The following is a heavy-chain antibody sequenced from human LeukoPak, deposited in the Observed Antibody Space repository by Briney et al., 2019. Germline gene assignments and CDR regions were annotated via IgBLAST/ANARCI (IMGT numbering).Heavy chain of an antibody. CDR2: ISSSSSYT. V-gene: IGHV3-11*06. CDR3: ARGSGYSGYDQFDY. CDR1: GFTFSDYY. J-gene: IGHJ4*02. Sequence: GGALILSCASPGFTFSDYYMSWSRQAPGKGLGRVSYISSSSSYTNYADSVKGRFTISRDNAKNSLYLQMNSLRAEDTAVYYCARGSGYSGYDQFDYWGQGTLVTVSS. D-gene: IGHD5-12*01.